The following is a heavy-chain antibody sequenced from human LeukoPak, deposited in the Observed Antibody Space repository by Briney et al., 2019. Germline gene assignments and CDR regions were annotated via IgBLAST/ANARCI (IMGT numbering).Heavy chain of an antibody. CDR3: ARAQKVVLAAVMYYFDY. D-gene: IGHD2-15*01. V-gene: IGHV4-4*02. Sequence: SETLSLTCAVSGGSISSSNWWSWVRQPPGKGLEWIGEIYHSGSTNYNPSLKSRVTISVDKSKNQFSLKLSSVTAADTAVYYCARAQKVVLAAVMYYFDYWGQGTLVTVSS. CDR2: IYHSGST. CDR1: GGSISSSNW. J-gene: IGHJ4*02.